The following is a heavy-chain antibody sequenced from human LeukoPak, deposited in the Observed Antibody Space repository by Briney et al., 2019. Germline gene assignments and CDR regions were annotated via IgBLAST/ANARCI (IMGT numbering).Heavy chain of an antibody. CDR2: ISGSGGST. V-gene: IGHV3-23*01. D-gene: IGHD4-23*01. CDR3: PKPLLTPGN. CDR1: GFTFSNYG. J-gene: IGHJ4*02. Sequence: GGSLRLSCAASGFTFSNYGMSWVRQAPGKGLEWVSAISGSGGSTYYADSVRGRFTISRDNSRHVLYLQLNSLRVDDTAFYYCPKPLLTPGNWGPGTLVTVSS.